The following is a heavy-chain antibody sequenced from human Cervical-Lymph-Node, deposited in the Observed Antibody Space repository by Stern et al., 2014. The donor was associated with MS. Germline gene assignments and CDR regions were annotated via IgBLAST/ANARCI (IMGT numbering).Heavy chain of an antibody. CDR2: IDSGGST. J-gene: IGHJ5*02. CDR3: ARGWLAS. V-gene: IGHV3-66*02. CDR1: GFTVNSNY. Sequence: EVQLVESGGGLVQPGGSLRLSCVISGFTVNSNYMTWARQAPGKGLECVSVIDSGGSTYYADSVKSRFTISRDNSKNTLFLQMNSLRPEDTAVYFCARGWLASWGQGTLVTVSS. D-gene: IGHD6-19*01.